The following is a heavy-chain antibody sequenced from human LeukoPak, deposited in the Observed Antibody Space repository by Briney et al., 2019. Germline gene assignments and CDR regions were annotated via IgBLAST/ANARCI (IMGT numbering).Heavy chain of an antibody. CDR1: GFTFSSYA. CDR2: ISYDGSNK. Sequence: GGSLRLSCAASGFTFSSYAMHWVRQAPGRGLEWVAVISYDGSNKYYADSVKGRFTISRDNSKNTLYLQMNSLRAEDTAVYYCAKDFARGSSSCIDYWGQGTLVTVSS. CDR3: AKDFARGSSSCIDY. V-gene: IGHV3-30*04. D-gene: IGHD6-13*01. J-gene: IGHJ4*02.